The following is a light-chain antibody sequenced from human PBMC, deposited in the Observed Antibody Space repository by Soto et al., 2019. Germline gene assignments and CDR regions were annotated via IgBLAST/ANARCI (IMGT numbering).Light chain of an antibody. CDR3: ATWDDSLNGFVV. CDR2: SNN. J-gene: IGLJ2*01. CDR1: SSNIGRNT. Sequence: QSVLTQPPSASGTPGQRVTISCSGSSSNIGRNTVDWYQQLPGTAPKLLIYSNNRRPSGVPDRFSGSKSGTSASLAISGLQSEDEADYYCATWDDSLNGFVVFGGGTKRTVL. V-gene: IGLV1-44*01.